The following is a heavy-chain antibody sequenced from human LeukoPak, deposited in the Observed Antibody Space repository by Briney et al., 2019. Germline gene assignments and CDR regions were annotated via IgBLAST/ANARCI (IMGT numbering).Heavy chain of an antibody. D-gene: IGHD5-18*01. CDR2: IIPIFGTA. J-gene: IGHJ3*02. Sequence: SVKVSCKASGGTFSSYAISWVRQAPGQGLEWMGGIIPIFGTANYAQKFQGRVTITADKFTSTAYMELSSLRSEDTAVYYCARDPSSYGHAFDIWGQGTMVTVSS. CDR1: GGTFSSYA. CDR3: ARDPSSYGHAFDI. V-gene: IGHV1-69*06.